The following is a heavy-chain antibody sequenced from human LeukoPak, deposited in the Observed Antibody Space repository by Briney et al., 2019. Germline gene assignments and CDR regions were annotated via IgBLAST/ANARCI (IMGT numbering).Heavy chain of an antibody. Sequence: PGGSLRLSCEASGFTFSDYYMSWIRQAPGKGLEWISYISSSGSTIFQADSMKGRFTISRDNAKNSLYLQMNNLRVEDTAVYYCARVSSQQLKWGQGTLVTVSS. V-gene: IGHV3-11*01. D-gene: IGHD6-13*01. CDR2: ISSSGSTI. J-gene: IGHJ4*02. CDR3: ARVSSQQLK. CDR1: GFTFSDYY.